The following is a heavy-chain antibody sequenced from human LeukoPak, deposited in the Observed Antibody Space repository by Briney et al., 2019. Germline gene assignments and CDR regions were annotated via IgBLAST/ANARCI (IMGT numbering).Heavy chain of an antibody. CDR1: GGSVSSSTYY. CDR3: ASLGTLRS. D-gene: IGHD7-27*01. J-gene: IGHJ5*02. CDR2: ISYSGTN. V-gene: IGHV4-39*01. Sequence: PSETLSLTCTVSGGSVSSSTYYWGWIRQPPGKGLEWIGSISYSGTNYNNPSLKSRVGISIDTSKNQFSVKLTSVSAADTAMYYCASLGTLRSWGQGTLVTVSS.